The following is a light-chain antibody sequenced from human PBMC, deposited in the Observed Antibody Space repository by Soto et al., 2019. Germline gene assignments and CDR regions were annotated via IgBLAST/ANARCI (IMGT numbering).Light chain of an antibody. CDR2: AAS. CDR3: QQSYSTPPT. CDR1: QSISSY. V-gene: IGKV1-39*01. Sequence: DIQLTQSPSSLSASVGDRVTITCRASQSISSYLNWYQQKPGKAPKLLIYAASSLQSGVPSRFRGSGSGTDFILTISSLQSEDFATYYCQQSYSTPPTFGQGTKVDIK. J-gene: IGKJ1*01.